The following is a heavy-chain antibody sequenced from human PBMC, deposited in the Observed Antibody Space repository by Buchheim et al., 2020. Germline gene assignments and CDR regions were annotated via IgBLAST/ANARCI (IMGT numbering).Heavy chain of an antibody. CDR1: GGSISSGGYY. D-gene: IGHD3-3*01. Sequence: QVQLQESGPGLVKPSQTLSLTCTVSGGSISSGGYYWSWIRQHPGKGLEWIGYIYYSGSTYYHPSLKSRVTISVDTSKKTSSLKLSSVTAADTAVYYCARIGTLYYDFWRTWGGMDVWGQGTT. CDR2: IYYSGST. J-gene: IGHJ6*02. V-gene: IGHV4-31*03. CDR3: ARIGTLYYDFWRTWGGMDV.